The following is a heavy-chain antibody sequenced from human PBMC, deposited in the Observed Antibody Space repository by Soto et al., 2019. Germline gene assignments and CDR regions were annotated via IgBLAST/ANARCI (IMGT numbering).Heavy chain of an antibody. D-gene: IGHD2-2*01. Sequence: PGGSLRLSCAASGFTFSSYGMHWVRQAPGKGLEWVSVISCDGGSKYYADSVKGRFTISRDNSKNTLYLQMNSLRAEDTAVYYCAKAAPTSLPAYFDYWGQGTLVTVSS. CDR2: ISCDGGSK. CDR3: AKAAPTSLPAYFDY. CDR1: GFTFSSYG. V-gene: IGHV3-30*18. J-gene: IGHJ4*02.